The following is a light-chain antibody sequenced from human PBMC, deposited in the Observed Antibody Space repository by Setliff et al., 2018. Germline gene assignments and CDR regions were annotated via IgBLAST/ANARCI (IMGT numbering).Light chain of an antibody. CDR3: SSYTSSGTDV. V-gene: IGLV2-14*01. CDR1: SSDIGGYNY. Sequence: QSALTQPASVSGSPGQSITISCTGTSSDIGGYNYVSWYQQHPGKAPKFMIYEVSNRPSGVSNRFSGSKSGNTAPLTISGLQAEDEADYYCSSYTSSGTDVFGSGTKVTVL. CDR2: EVS. J-gene: IGLJ1*01.